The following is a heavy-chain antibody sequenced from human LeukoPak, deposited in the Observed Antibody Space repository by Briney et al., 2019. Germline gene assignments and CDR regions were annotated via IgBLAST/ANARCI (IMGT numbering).Heavy chain of an antibody. CDR3: ARDLSIADDY. CDR2: IWYDGSNK. V-gene: IGHV3-33*01. D-gene: IGHD6-6*01. CDR1: GFTLSSYG. J-gene: IGHJ4*02. Sequence: GRSLRLSCAASGFTLSSYGMHWVRQAPGKGLEWVAVIWYDGSNKYYADSVKGRFTISRDNSKNTLYLQMNSLRAEDTAVYYCARDLSIADDYWGQGTLVTVSS.